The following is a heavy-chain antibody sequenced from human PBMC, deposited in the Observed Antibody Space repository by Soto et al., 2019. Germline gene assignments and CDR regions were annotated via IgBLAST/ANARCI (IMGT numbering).Heavy chain of an antibody. CDR1: GFLLSSSA. J-gene: IGHJ4*02. CDR3: AKVTYYDFWSGFHN. V-gene: IGHV3-23*01. D-gene: IGHD3-3*01. CDR2: ISGSGSTT. Sequence: EVQVLESGGGLVQAGGSLRLSCAASGFLLSSSAMSWVRRAPGKGLEWVSAISGSGSTTYYADSVKGRFTISGDNSKNTVYLQMNSLRAEDTAVYYCAKVTYYDFWSGFHNWGQGTLVTVSS.